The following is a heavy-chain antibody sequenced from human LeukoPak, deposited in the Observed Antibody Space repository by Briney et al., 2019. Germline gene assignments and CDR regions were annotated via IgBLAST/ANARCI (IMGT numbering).Heavy chain of an antibody. CDR3: ARAPSEIGGYYPEYFRR. J-gene: IGHJ1*01. D-gene: IGHD3-22*01. Sequence: GGSLRLSCAASGFTFSSYWMHWVRQAPGKGLVWVSRIKSDGSTNYADSVKGRFTISRGNAKNTVSLQMNSLRAEDTGVYYCARAPSEIGGYYPEYFRRWGQGTLVTVSS. V-gene: IGHV3-74*01. CDR1: GFTFSSYW. CDR2: IKSDGST.